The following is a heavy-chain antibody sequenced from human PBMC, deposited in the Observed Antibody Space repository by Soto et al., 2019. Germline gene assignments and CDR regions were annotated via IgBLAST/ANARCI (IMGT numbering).Heavy chain of an antibody. CDR3: ARLLERRPLDV. Sequence: SETLSLTCTVSGGSISSYYWSWIRQPPGKGLEWIGYIYYSGSTNYNPSLKSRVTISVDTSKNQFSLKLSSVTATDTAVYYCARLLERRPLDVWGKGTTVTVSS. CDR1: GGSISSYY. J-gene: IGHJ6*04. V-gene: IGHV4-59*08. CDR2: IYYSGST.